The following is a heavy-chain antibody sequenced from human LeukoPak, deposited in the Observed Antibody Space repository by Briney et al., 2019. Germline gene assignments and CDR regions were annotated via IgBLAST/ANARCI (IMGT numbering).Heavy chain of an antibody. Sequence: ASVKVSCKASGYSFAGYGISWVRQAPGQGLEWIGWISTYSGNTNYAHNLQGRITVTTETSTSTAYMELRSLRSDDTAVYYCARVGAAPGHFDYWGQGTQLTVPS. CDR3: ARVGAAPGHFDY. J-gene: IGHJ4*02. V-gene: IGHV1-18*01. CDR1: GYSFAGYG. D-gene: IGHD6-13*01. CDR2: ISTYSGNT.